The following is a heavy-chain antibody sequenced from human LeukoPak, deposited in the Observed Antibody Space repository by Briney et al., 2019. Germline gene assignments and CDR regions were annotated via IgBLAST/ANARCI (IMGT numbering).Heavy chain of an antibody. J-gene: IGHJ6*02. CDR3: AKNIGVAQERDYYGSGSHYYYYYGMDV. CDR1: GFTFGSHA. Sequence: GGSLRLSCEASGFTFGSHAMYWVRQAPGKGLEWVAGIFGSGGSPHYADSVKGRFTISRDNSRNTVYLQINSLRAEDTAVYYCAKNIGVAQERDYYGSGSHYYYYYGMDVWGQGTTVTVSS. CDR2: IFGSGGSP. V-gene: IGHV3-23*01. D-gene: IGHD3-10*01.